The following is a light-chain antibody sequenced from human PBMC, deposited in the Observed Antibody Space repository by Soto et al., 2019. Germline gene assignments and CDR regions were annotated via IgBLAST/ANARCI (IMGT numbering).Light chain of an antibody. Sequence: DIQMTQSPSTLSASVGDRVTITCRASQSIDTWLAWYQQRPGKAPNLLIYKASSLASGVPSRFSGSGSGTQFTLTISSLQPDDFATYYCQQYHIYSGTFGQGTKVEIK. CDR3: QQYHIYSGT. J-gene: IGKJ1*01. CDR1: QSIDTW. V-gene: IGKV1-5*03. CDR2: KAS.